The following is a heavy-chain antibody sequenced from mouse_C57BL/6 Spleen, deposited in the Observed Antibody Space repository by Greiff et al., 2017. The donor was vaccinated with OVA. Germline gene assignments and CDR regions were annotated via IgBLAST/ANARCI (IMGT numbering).Heavy chain of an antibody. V-gene: IGHV14-3*01. CDR3: ARVGYYGRSYYFDY. D-gene: IGHD1-1*01. Sequence: VQLQQSVAELVRPGASVKLSCTASGFNINNSYMNWAKQRPEQGLEWIGRIDPANGNTKYAPKFQGKATITADKSSSTAYLQPSSLTSEDTAIDACARVGYYGRSYYFDYWGQGTTLTVSS. CDR2: IDPANGNT. J-gene: IGHJ2*01. CDR1: GFNINNSY.